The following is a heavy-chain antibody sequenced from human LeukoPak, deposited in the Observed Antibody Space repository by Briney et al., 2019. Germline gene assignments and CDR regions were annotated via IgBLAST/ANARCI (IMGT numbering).Heavy chain of an antibody. J-gene: IGHJ3*02. CDR1: GFTFSSYS. CDR2: ISSSSSYI. Sequence: GGSLRLSCAASGFTFSSYSMNWVRQAPGKGLEWVSSISSSSSYIYYADPVKGRFTISRDNAKNSLYLQMNSLRAEDTAVYYCARGLIAAAGTAFDIWGQGTMVTVSS. CDR3: ARGLIAAAGTAFDI. D-gene: IGHD6-13*01. V-gene: IGHV3-21*04.